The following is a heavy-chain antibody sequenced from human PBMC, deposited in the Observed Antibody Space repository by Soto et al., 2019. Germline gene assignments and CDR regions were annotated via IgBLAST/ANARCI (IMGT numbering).Heavy chain of an antibody. D-gene: IGHD1-26*01. J-gene: IGHJ6*02. CDR3: ARLDGPSPAFPYQGDYYRDVIDF. V-gene: IGHV5-10-1*01. Sequence: GESLKISCKGSGYSFTSYWISWVRQMPGKGLEWMGRIDPSDSYTNYGPSFQGHVTISADKSISTAYLQWSSLKASDTAMYYCARLDGPSPAFPYQGDYYRDVIDFWSQGTTGTVS. CDR1: GYSFTSYW. CDR2: IDPSDSYT.